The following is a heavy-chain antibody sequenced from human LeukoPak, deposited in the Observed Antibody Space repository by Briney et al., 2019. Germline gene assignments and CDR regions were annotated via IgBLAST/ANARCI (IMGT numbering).Heavy chain of an antibody. CDR3: VTHYDSSGYYYDFDY. D-gene: IGHD3-22*01. J-gene: IGHJ4*02. Sequence: ASVKVSCKASGYPFTSYGISWVRQAPGQGLEWMGWISAYNGNTNYAQKLQGRVTMTTDTSTSTAYMELRSLRSDDTAVYYCVTHYDSSGYYYDFDYWGQGTLVTVSS. CDR2: ISAYNGNT. CDR1: GYPFTSYG. V-gene: IGHV1-18*01.